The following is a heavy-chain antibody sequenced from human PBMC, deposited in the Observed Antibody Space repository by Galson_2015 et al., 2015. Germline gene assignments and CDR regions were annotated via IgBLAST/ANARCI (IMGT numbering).Heavy chain of an antibody. CDR3: AREDSVYSGSYYDFDY. CDR2: ISYDGSNK. CDR1: GFTFSSYA. Sequence: SLRLSCAASGFTFSSYAMHWVRQAPGKGLEWVAVISYDGSNKYYADSVKGRFTISRDNSKNTLYLQMNSLRAEDTAVYYCAREDSVYSGSYYDFDYWGQGTLVTVSS. D-gene: IGHD1-26*01. V-gene: IGHV3-30-3*01. J-gene: IGHJ4*02.